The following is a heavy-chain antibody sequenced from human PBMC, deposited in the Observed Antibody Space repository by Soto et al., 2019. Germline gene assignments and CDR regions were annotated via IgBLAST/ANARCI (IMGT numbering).Heavy chain of an antibody. D-gene: IGHD3-10*01. J-gene: IGHJ4*02. CDR1: GGSFSDYY. CDR3: ARHQDSYYKDHFDY. Sequence: SETLSLTCAVYGGSFSDYYWGWIRQPPGKGLEWIGSVYYSGITYYNPSLKSRVTISVDTPKNQFSLRLRSVTAADTAVYYCARHQDSYYKDHFDYWGQGALVTVSS. CDR2: VYYSGIT. V-gene: IGHV4-39*01.